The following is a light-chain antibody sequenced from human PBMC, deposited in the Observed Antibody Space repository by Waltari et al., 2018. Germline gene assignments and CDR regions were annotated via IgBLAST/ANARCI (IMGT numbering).Light chain of an antibody. Sequence: QSALTQPASVSGSPGQSITLSCTGTTSDISGHNYVSWYQRHPGKAPKLLIYDVSNRPSGVSNRFSGSKSGNTASLTISGLLAEDEADYYGSSYTITSTVVFGGGTKLTVL. CDR2: DVS. CDR3: SSYTITSTVV. J-gene: IGLJ2*01. V-gene: IGLV2-14*01. CDR1: TSDISGHNY.